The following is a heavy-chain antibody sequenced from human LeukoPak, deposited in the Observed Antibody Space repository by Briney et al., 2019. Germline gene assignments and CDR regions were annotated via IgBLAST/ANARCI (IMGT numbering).Heavy chain of an antibody. CDR2: INSDGSST. CDR1: GFTFNSYA. Sequence: GGSLRLSCAASGFTFNSYAMTWVRQAPGKGLEWVSHINSDGSSTMYSDSVKGRFTISRDNAKNMLYLQMNSLRAEDTAVYYCARDPLSYHIDYWGQGTLVTVSS. J-gene: IGHJ4*02. D-gene: IGHD1-14*01. V-gene: IGHV3-74*03. CDR3: ARDPLSYHIDY.